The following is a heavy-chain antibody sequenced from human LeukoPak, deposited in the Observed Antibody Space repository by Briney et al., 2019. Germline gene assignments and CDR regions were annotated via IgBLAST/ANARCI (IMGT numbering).Heavy chain of an antibody. V-gene: IGHV3-9*01. D-gene: IGHD5-18*01. CDR2: ITWNSGST. CDR3: AKDTRYSYGYGMDV. CDR1: GFTFDDYA. Sequence: GRSLRLSCAASGFTFDDYAMNWVRQAPGKGLEWVSGITWNSGSTVYADSVKGRFTISRDNAKNSLYLQMNSLRAEDTALYYCAKDTRYSYGYGMDVWGQGTTVTVSS. J-gene: IGHJ6*02.